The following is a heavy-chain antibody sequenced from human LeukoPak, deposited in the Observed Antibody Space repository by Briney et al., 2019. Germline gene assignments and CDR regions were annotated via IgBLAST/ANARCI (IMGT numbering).Heavy chain of an antibody. CDR2: ISGSGGST. D-gene: IGHD6-19*01. J-gene: IGHJ4*02. Sequence: GGSLRLSCAASGFTFSSYAMSWVRQAPGKGLEWVSAISGSGGSTYYADSVKGRFTNSRDNSKNTLYLQMNSLRAEDTAVYYCAKDWAYAVAGHYFDYWGQGTLVTVSS. CDR1: GFTFSSYA. CDR3: AKDWAYAVAGHYFDY. V-gene: IGHV3-23*01.